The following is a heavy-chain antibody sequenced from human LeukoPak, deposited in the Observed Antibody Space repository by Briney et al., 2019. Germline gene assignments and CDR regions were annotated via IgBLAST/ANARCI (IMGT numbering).Heavy chain of an antibody. CDR1: GYTFTSYA. J-gene: IGHJ6*03. CDR3: ARDSGGWSGYYYYMDV. Sequence: AASVTVSCKASGYTFTSYAMNWVRQAPGQGLEWMGWINTNTGNPTYAQGFTGRFVFSLDTSVSTAYLQISSLKAEDTAVYYCARDSGGWSGYYYYMDVWGKGTTVTVSS. CDR2: INTNTGNP. D-gene: IGHD3-10*01. V-gene: IGHV7-4-1*02.